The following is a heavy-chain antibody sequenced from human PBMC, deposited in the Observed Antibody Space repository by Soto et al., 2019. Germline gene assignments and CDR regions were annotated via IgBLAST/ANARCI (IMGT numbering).Heavy chain of an antibody. CDR1: GFKFGSYG. D-gene: IGHD2-2*01. Sequence: QVQLVESGGGVVQPGRSLRLSCAGSGFKFGSYGMHWVRQAPGKGLEWVAVTSYDGGNPQYADSVKGRFTISRDNSKNTLYLQMDSLRTDDTAVYYCAKDLSTLCRNGLESWGQGTLVTVSS. J-gene: IGHJ4*02. CDR2: TSYDGGNP. V-gene: IGHV3-30*18. CDR3: AKDLSTLCRNGLES.